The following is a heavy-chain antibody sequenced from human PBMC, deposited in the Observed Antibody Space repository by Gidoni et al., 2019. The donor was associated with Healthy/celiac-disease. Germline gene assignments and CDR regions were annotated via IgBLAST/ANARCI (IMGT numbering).Heavy chain of an antibody. D-gene: IGHD3-22*01. J-gene: IGHJ5*02. CDR2: IKSKTVGGTT. CDR3: TTRYYDSSGRRFDP. Sequence: EVQLVESGGGLVKPGGSLRLSCAASGFTFSNAWMNWVRQAPGKGLEWVGRIKSKTVGGTTDYAAPVKGRFTISRDYSKNTLYLQINSLKTEDTAVYYCTTRYYDSSGRRFDPWGQGTLVTVSS. V-gene: IGHV3-15*07. CDR1: GFTFSNAW.